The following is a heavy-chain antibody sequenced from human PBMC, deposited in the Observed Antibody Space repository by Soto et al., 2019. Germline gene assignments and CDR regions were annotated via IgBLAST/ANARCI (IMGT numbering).Heavy chain of an antibody. CDR2: INYSGST. D-gene: IGHD2-21*02. CDR1: GGSISSGGYY. CDR3: AAGCGGDCRNGMDV. J-gene: IGHJ6*02. Sequence: QVQLQESGPGLVKPSQTLSLTCTVSGGSISSGGYYWSWIRQHPGKGLEWIGYINYSGSTYYNPSRSSRVTISVDTSKNQFTLKPRSVTAADTAVYYCAAGCGGDCRNGMDVWGQGTTVTVSS. V-gene: IGHV4-31*03.